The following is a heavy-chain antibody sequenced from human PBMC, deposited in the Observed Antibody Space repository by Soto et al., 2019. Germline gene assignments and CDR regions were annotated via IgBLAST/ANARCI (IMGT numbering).Heavy chain of an antibody. J-gene: IGHJ4*02. CDR3: AAFPRYTSYFEY. CDR2: INDNGRGT. V-gene: IGHV3-23*01. D-gene: IGHD2-2*02. CDR1: GFTFSSYA. Sequence: EVQLLESGGDLVQPGGSLRLSCAASGFTFSSYAMTWVRQAPGKGLEWVSTINDNGRGTFYADSVKGRFTVSRDNSKNTLYLQMNSLRAEDTAIYYCAAFPRYTSYFEYWCQGTLVTVSS.